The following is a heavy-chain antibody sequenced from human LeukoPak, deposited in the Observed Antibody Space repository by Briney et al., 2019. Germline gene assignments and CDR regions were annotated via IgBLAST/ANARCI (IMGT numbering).Heavy chain of an antibody. CDR3: AKDYDRNYYESSGFFDY. D-gene: IGHD3-22*01. J-gene: IGHJ4*02. V-gene: IGHV3-23*01. CDR1: GFTFNSYG. Sequence: PGGSLRLSCAASGFTFNSYGMSWVRQAPGKGLEWVSAISGSGGSTYYADSVKGRFTISRDNSKNTLYLQMNSLRAEDTAVYYCAKDYDRNYYESSGFFDYWGQGTLVTVSS. CDR2: ISGSGGST.